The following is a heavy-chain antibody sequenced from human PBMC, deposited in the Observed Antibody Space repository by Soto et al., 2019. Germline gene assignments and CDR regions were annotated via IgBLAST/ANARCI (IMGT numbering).Heavy chain of an antibody. CDR3: TRDPSTSSYYYYYMDV. D-gene: IGHD1-1*01. CDR2: IRSKAYGGTT. CDR1: GFTFGDYA. J-gene: IGHJ6*03. V-gene: IGHV3-49*03. Sequence: GGSLRFSCTASGFTFGDYAMSWFRQAPGKGLEWVGFIRSKAYGGTTEYAASVKGRFTISRDDSKSIAYLQMNSLKTEDTAVYYCTRDPSTSSYYYYYMDVWGKGTTVTVSS.